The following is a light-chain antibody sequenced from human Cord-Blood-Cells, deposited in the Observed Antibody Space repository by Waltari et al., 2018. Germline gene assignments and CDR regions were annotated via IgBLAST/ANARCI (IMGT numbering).Light chain of an antibody. CDR1: QSVSSY. J-gene: IGKJ4*01. CDR3: QQRSNRPPLT. Sequence: EIVLTQSPATLSLSPGERATLSCRASQSVSSYLAAYQQKPGQAPRLLIYDASNRATGIPARFSGSGSGTDFTLTISSLEPEDFAVYYCQQRSNRPPLTFGGGTKVEIK. CDR2: DAS. V-gene: IGKV3-11*01.